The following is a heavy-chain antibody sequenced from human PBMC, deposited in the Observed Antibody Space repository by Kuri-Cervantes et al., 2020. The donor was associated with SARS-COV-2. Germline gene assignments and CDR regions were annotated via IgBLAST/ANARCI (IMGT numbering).Heavy chain of an antibody. J-gene: IGHJ1*01. D-gene: IGHD6-13*01. V-gene: IGHV1-69*13. CDR3: ARGGIAAAGKSLQH. CDR1: GGTLSSYA. Sequence: SVKVSCKASGGTLSSYAISWVRQAPGQGLEWMGGIIPIFGTANYAQKFQGRVTITADESTSTAYMELSSLRSEDTAVYYCARGGIAAAGKSLQHWGQGTLVTVSS. CDR2: IIPIFGTA.